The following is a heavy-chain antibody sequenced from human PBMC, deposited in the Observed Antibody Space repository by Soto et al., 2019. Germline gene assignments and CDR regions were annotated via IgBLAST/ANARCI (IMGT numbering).Heavy chain of an antibody. CDR1: GYTITSYG. CDR2: ISAYNGNT. J-gene: IGHJ6*03. CDR3: AREIVVVVAAPHYYYYMDV. D-gene: IGHD2-15*01. V-gene: IGHV1-18*01. Sequence: GASVKVSCKASGYTITSYGSRWVRQAHEQGLEWMGWISAYNGNTNYAQKLQGRVTMTTDTSTSTAYMELRSLRSDDTAVYYCAREIVVVVAAPHYYYYMDVWGKGTTVTVSS.